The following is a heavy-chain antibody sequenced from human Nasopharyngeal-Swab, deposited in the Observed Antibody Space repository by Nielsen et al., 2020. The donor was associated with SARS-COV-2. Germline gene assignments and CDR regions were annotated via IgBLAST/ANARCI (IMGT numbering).Heavy chain of an antibody. V-gene: IGHV1-24*01. CDR2: FDPEDGET. CDR3: ATSPPLVRSAWFDP. CDR1: GYNLTELS. Sequence: ASVKVSCKVSGYNLTELSMHWVRQAPGKGLEWLGGFDPEDGETIYAQKFQGRVTMTEDTSADTAYMELSSLRSEDTAVYYCATSPPLVRSAWFDPWGQGTLVTVSS. D-gene: IGHD3-3*01. J-gene: IGHJ5*02.